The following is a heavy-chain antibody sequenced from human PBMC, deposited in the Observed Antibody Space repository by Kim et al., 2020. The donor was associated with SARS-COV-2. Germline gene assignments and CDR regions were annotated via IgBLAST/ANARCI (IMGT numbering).Heavy chain of an antibody. D-gene: IGHD3-10*01. J-gene: IGHJ6*02. V-gene: IGHV3-48*02. CDR3: ARGFSDLGYNYYYMDV. Sequence: DSVKGRFTISRDDAKKSLYLQMNCLRDEDTAVYYCARGFSDLGYNYYYMDVWGQGTTVTVSS.